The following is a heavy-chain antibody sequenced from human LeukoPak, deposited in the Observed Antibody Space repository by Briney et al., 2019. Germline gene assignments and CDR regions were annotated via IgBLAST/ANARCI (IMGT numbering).Heavy chain of an antibody. J-gene: IGHJ4*02. CDR3: TRVRIAAAGIDY. V-gene: IGHV3-49*04. Sequence: PGGSLSLSCTASGFTFGDYAMSWVRQAPGKGLEWVGFIRSKAYGGTTEYAASVKGRFTISRDDSKSIAYLQMNSLKTEDTAVYYCTRVRIAAAGIDYWGQGTLVTVSS. CDR2: IRSKAYGGTT. CDR1: GFTFGDYA. D-gene: IGHD6-13*01.